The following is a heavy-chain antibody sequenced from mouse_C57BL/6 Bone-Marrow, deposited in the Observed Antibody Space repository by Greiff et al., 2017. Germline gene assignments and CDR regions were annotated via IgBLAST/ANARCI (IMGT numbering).Heavy chain of an antibody. Sequence: QVQLQQSGAELARPGASVTLSCKASGYTFTSYGISWVTQRTGQGLEWIGEIYPRSGNTYYSAKFQGKATLTADKSSSTAYMELRSLTSEDSAVYFCASYYGSSYPAGLADWGQGTLVTVSA. V-gene: IGHV1-81*01. J-gene: IGHJ3*01. D-gene: IGHD1-1*01. CDR2: IYPRSGNT. CDR3: ASYYGSSYPAGLAD. CDR1: GYTFTSYG.